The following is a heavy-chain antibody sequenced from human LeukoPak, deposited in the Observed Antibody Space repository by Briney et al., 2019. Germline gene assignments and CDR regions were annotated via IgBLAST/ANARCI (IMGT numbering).Heavy chain of an antibody. V-gene: IGHV3-30*03. J-gene: IGHJ6*02. CDR3: ARDPGGLQFLGFYYYGMDV. CDR2: ISYDGSNK. Sequence: PGGSLRLSCAASGFTFSSYGMHWVRQAPGKGLEWVAVISYDGSNKYYADSVKGRFTISRDNSKNTLYLQMNSLRAEDTAVYYCARDPGGLQFLGFYYYGMDVWGQGTTVTVSS. CDR1: GFTFSSYG. D-gene: IGHD5-24*01.